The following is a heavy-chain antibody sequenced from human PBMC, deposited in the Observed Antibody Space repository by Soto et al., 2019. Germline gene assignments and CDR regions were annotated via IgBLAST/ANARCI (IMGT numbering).Heavy chain of an antibody. D-gene: IGHD3-9*01. J-gene: IGHJ4*02. CDR3: ARALIYFDILTGSHPGPLYWLEY. Sequence: SATMSRSCPLSGCSISSSGYYWGWIRPPPGKGLEWIVNIYYSGSTNYNPSLKSRVTISVDTSKNQFSLKLSSVTAADTAVYYCARALIYFDILTGSHPGPLYWLEYWGQATRVT. CDR2: IYYSGST. V-gene: IGHV4-61*08. CDR1: GCSISSSGYY.